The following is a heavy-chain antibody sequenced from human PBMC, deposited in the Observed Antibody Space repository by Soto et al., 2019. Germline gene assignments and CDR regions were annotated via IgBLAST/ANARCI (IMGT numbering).Heavy chain of an antibody. J-gene: IGHJ6*02. CDR3: VQSRCGGDCLQSYSSHSYYGLDV. Sequence: QITLKESGPTLVKPTQTLTLTCTFSGLSLSTTGVGVGWIRQPPGKALEWLALIYWDDDKRYSPSLKSRLTITTDTSKNHVVLTMTNMDPVDTATYYCVQSRCGGDCLQSYSSHSYYGLDVWGQGTTVTVSS. CDR2: IYWDDDK. D-gene: IGHD2-21*02. V-gene: IGHV2-5*02. CDR1: GLSLSTTGVG.